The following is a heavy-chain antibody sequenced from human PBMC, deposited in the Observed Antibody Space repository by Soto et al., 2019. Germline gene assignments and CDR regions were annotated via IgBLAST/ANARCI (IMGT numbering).Heavy chain of an antibody. CDR1: GFTFSSYS. CDR2: ISSSSSYI. D-gene: IGHD5-12*01. CDR3: ARDGSNYSGYDFDY. J-gene: IGHJ4*02. V-gene: IGHV3-21*01. Sequence: EVQLVESGGGLVKPGGSLRLSCAASGFTFSSYSMNWVRQAPGKGLEWVSSISSSSSYIYYADSVKGRCTISRDNAKNALYLQLNSLRAADTAVYYCARDGSNYSGYDFDYWGQGTMVTVSS.